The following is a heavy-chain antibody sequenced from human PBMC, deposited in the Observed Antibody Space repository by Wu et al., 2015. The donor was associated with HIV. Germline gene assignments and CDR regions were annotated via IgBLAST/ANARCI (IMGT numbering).Heavy chain of an antibody. Sequence: HDQLVQSGAEVKKPGASVKVSCKVSGYTLSKLSVHWVRQAPGKGLEWMGGSDPEDGETVYAQKFQGRVTLTEDMSIYTAYMEMSRLTSDDTAVYYCASPSPALGYFSYYMDVWGKGTTVIVSS. V-gene: IGHV1-24*01. J-gene: IGHJ6*03. CDR3: ASPSPALGYFSYYMDV. CDR1: GYTLSKLS. CDR2: SDPEDGET. D-gene: IGHD3-16*01.